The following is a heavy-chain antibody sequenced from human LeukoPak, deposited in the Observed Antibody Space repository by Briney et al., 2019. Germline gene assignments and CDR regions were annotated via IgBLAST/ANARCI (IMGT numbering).Heavy chain of an antibody. CDR3: ARDQRIGGYSYGLTGNFDY. CDR1: GFTLSSYA. CDR2: ISDDGRNK. V-gene: IGHV3-30-3*01. D-gene: IGHD5-18*01. Sequence: GGSLRLSCAASGFTLSSYAMHWVRQAPGKGLEWVAVISDDGRNKYYADSVKGRFTISRDNSKYTLYLQMNSLRTEDTAVYYCARDQRIGGYSYGLTGNFDYWGQGTLVTVSS. J-gene: IGHJ4*02.